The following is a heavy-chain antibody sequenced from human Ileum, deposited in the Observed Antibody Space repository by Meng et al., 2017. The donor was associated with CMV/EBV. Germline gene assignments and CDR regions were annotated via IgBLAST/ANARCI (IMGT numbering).Heavy chain of an antibody. CDR2: IIPIFGTA. Sequence: GKASGGTFSSYAINWVRQAPGKGLEWMGGIIPIFGTANYAQKFQGRVTITTDESTSTAYMELSSLRSEDTAVYYCATYSSSYNWFDPWGQGTLVTVSS. CDR3: ATYSSSYNWFDP. CDR1: GGTFSSYA. J-gene: IGHJ5*02. D-gene: IGHD6-6*01. V-gene: IGHV1-69*05.